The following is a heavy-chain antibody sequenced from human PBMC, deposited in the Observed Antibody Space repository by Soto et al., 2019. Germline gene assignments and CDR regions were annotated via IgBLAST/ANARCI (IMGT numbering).Heavy chain of an antibody. CDR3: ARDRSAAGLYYYYYMDV. CDR2: VYYNGIT. J-gene: IGHJ6*03. V-gene: IGHV4-59*11. Sequence: SETLSLTCTVSGGSINNHYWSWIRQPPGKGLEWLGYVYYNGITNYNPSLKSRVTISVDTSKNQFSLKLSSVTAADTAVYYCARDRSAAGLYYYYYMDVWGKGTTVTVSS. D-gene: IGHD6-13*01. CDR1: GGSINNHY.